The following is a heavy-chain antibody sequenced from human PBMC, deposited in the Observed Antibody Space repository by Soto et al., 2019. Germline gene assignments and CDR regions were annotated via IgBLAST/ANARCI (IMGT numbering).Heavy chain of an antibody. Sequence: GGSLRLSCAASGFTFSNAWMSWVRQAPGKGLEWVGRIKSKTDGGRTDYAAPVKGRFTISRDDSKNTLYQQMNSLKTEDTGVYYCTIKYCDFWSGYNLDYWGQGTLVTVSS. CDR2: IKSKTDGGRT. D-gene: IGHD3-3*01. V-gene: IGHV3-15*01. CDR1: GFTFSNAW. J-gene: IGHJ4*02. CDR3: TIKYCDFWSGYNLDY.